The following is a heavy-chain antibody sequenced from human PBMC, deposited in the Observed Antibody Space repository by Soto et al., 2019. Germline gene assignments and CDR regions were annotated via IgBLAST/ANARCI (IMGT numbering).Heavy chain of an antibody. V-gene: IGHV3-48*02. CDR2: ISASSTNI. Sequence: EVQLVESGGGLVQPGGSLRLSCAATGFSFGRYAMNWVRQPPGKGLEWVAYISASSTNIDYADSVKGRFTVSRDNAQNSLSLQMNSLRDEDTAVYFCASDESVGQHMGYHFDNWGQGTLVTVSS. CDR3: ASDESVGQHMGYHFDN. J-gene: IGHJ4*02. D-gene: IGHD6-13*01. CDR1: GFSFGRYA.